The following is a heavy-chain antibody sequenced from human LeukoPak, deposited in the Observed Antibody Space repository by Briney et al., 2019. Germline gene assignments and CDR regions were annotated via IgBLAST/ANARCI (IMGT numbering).Heavy chain of an antibody. J-gene: IGHJ4*02. V-gene: IGHV1-18*01. CDR2: ISAYTGNT. Sequence: ASVKVSCKASGYTFTNYSISWVRMAPGQGLEWMGWISAYTGNTNYAQNLQGRVTMTTDTSTGTAYMELRSLRSDDTAVYYCARSGVGYFYASTDYYPLDYWGQGTLVTVSS. CDR3: ARSGVGYFYASTDYYPLDY. CDR1: GYTFTNYS. D-gene: IGHD3-22*01.